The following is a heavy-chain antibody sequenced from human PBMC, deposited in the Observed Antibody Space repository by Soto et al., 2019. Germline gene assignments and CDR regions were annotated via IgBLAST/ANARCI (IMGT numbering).Heavy chain of an antibody. D-gene: IGHD2-21*02. V-gene: IGHV5-10-1*01. J-gene: IGHJ5*02. Sequence: GASLKISCKGSGYSFTSYRISWVRQMPGKGLEWMGRIDPSDSYTNYSPSFQGHVTISADKSISTAYLQWSSLKASDTAMYYCARLSCGGDCYSVWFDPWGQGTLVTVSS. CDR1: GYSFTSYR. CDR3: ARLSCGGDCYSVWFDP. CDR2: IDPSDSYT.